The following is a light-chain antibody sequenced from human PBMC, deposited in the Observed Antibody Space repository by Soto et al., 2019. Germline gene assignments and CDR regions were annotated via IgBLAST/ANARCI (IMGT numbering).Light chain of an antibody. CDR1: QSISSW. Sequence: DIQMTQSPSTLSASLGDRVTITCRASQSISSWLAWFQQKPGKAPNLLISDASNLESGVPSRFSGSGSGTEFTLTISSLLPDDFATYYCQHYNTYWTFGQGTKVDIK. J-gene: IGKJ1*01. V-gene: IGKV1-5*01. CDR3: QHYNTYWT. CDR2: DAS.